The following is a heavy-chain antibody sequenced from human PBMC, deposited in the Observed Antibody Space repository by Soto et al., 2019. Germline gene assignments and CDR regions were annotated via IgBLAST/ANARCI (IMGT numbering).Heavy chain of an antibody. CDR2: ISGSGGST. Sequence: GESLRLSCAASGFTFSSYAMSWARQAPGKGLEWVSAISGSGGSTYYADSVKGRFTISRGNSRNTLYLQMNSLRAEDTAVYYCAKANMYYHPLMDVCGKGTTVPVSS. J-gene: IGHJ6*03. D-gene: IGHD3-3*02. CDR3: AKANMYYHPLMDV. V-gene: IGHV3-23*01. CDR1: GFTFSSYA.